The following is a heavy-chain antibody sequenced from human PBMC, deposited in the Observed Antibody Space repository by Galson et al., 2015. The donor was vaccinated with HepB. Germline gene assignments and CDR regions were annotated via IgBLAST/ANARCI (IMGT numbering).Heavy chain of an antibody. CDR2: INWNGVTT. D-gene: IGHD2-15*01. CDR3: SRRGGGGSLDY. CDR1: GFTFDDYA. Sequence: RLSCAASGFTFDDYAMSWVRQSPGKGLEWVSGINWNGVTTVYAHSVKGRFTVSRDNAKNSLNLQMNSLRAEDTALYHCSRRGGGGSLDYWGPGTLVTVSS. J-gene: IGHJ4*02. V-gene: IGHV3-20*01.